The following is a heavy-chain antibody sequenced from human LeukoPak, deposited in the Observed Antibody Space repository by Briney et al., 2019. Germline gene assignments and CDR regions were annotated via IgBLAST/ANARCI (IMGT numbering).Heavy chain of an antibody. D-gene: IGHD6-6*01. Sequence: PSETLSLTCTVSGGAINGYSWSWIRQPPGKGLEWIWCIYYSGSTNYNSSLKSGVTISVDTSKNQFSLKLSSVTAAETTVYYCARHSSSSRGWFDPWGQGTLVTVSS. J-gene: IGHJ5*02. CDR2: IYYSGST. V-gene: IGHV4-59*08. CDR3: ARHSSSSRGWFDP. CDR1: GGAINGYS.